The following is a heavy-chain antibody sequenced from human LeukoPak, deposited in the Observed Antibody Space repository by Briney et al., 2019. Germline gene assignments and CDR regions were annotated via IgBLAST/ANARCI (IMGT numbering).Heavy chain of an antibody. CDR3: ARLRSRGSSWYNPVFDY. D-gene: IGHD6-13*01. CDR1: GGSFSGYC. V-gene: IGHV4-34*01. Sequence: SETLSLTCAVYGGSFSGYCWSWIRQPPGKGLDGIGEINHSGSTNYNPSLKSRVTISVDTSKNQFSLKLSSVTAADTAVYYCARLRSRGSSWYNPVFDYWGQGTLVTVSS. J-gene: IGHJ4*02. CDR2: INHSGST.